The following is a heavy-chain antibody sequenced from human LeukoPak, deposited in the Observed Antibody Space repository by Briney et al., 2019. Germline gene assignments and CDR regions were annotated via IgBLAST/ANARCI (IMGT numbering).Heavy chain of an antibody. Sequence: ASVKVSCKASGYTFTSYAIHWVRQAPGQGLEWMGWITPSDGTNYPQKSQGRVAITWDTSITTAYMDLTRLTSDDTAVYYCARDRYGDGFAHLDYWGQGALVTVSS. CDR1: GYTFTSYA. J-gene: IGHJ4*02. V-gene: IGHV1-2*02. CDR3: ARDRYGDGFAHLDY. CDR2: ITPSDGT. D-gene: IGHD5-24*01.